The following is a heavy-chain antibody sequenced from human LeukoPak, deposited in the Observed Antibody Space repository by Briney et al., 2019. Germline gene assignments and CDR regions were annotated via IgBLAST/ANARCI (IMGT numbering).Heavy chain of an antibody. Sequence: GGSLRLSCAASGFTVSSKYMTWVRQAPGKGLEWVSSISSSSTYIYYAHSVKGRFTISRDNAKNSLYLQMNSLRAEDTAVYYCARDVYYDILTGSLYYYYGMDVWGQGTTVTVSS. V-gene: IGHV3-21*01. CDR1: GFTVSSKY. D-gene: IGHD3-9*01. CDR2: ISSSSTYI. CDR3: ARDVYYDILTGSLYYYYGMDV. J-gene: IGHJ6*02.